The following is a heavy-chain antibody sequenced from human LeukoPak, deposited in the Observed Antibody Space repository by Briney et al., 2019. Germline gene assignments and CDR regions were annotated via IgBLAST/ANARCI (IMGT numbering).Heavy chain of an antibody. CDR1: GGSISSYY. D-gene: IGHD2-2*01. Sequence: SETLSLTCTVSGGSISSYYWSWIRQPAGKGLEWIGRIYTSGSTNYNPSLKSRVTMSVDTSKNQFSLKLSSVTAADTAVYYCARDKIVVPAAINNWFDPWGQGTLVTVSS. V-gene: IGHV4-4*07. J-gene: IGHJ5*02. CDR2: IYTSGST. CDR3: ARDKIVVPAAINNWFDP.